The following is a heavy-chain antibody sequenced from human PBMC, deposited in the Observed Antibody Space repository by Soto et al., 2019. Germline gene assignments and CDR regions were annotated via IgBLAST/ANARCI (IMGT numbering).Heavy chain of an antibody. CDR1: GYTFTGYY. J-gene: IGHJ4*02. V-gene: IGHV1-2*04. CDR2: INPNSGGT. D-gene: IGHD3-10*01. CDR3: AKPLGYYGSGSYNY. Sequence: VKVSCKASGYTFTGYYMHWVRQAPGQGLEWMGWINPNSGGTNYAQKFQGWVTMTRDTSISTAYMELNSLRAEDTAVYYCAKPLGYYGSGSYNYWGQGTLVTVSS.